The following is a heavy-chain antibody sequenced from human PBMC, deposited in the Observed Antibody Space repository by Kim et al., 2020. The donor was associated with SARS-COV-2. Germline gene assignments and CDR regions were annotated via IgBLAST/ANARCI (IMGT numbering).Heavy chain of an antibody. CDR3: TRDDGSSGWAVD. D-gene: IGHD6-19*01. Sequence: TECAASVKGRFTISRDDSKSIAYLQMNSLKTEDTAVYYCTRDDGSSGWAVDWGQGTLVTVSS. CDR2: T. V-gene: IGHV3-49*02. J-gene: IGHJ4*02.